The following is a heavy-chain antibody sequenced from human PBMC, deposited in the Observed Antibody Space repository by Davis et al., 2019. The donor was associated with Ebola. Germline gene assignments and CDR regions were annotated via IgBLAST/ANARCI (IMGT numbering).Heavy chain of an antibody. CDR1: GFTFDDYT. Sequence: GESLKISCAASGFTFDDYTMHWVRQAPGKGLEWVSLISWDGGSTYYADSVKGRFTISRDNSKNSLYLQMNSLRTEDTALYYCAKPYYYDSSGSPYFDYWGQGTLVTVSS. D-gene: IGHD3-22*01. CDR3: AKPYYYDSSGSPYFDY. J-gene: IGHJ4*02. V-gene: IGHV3-43*01. CDR2: ISWDGGST.